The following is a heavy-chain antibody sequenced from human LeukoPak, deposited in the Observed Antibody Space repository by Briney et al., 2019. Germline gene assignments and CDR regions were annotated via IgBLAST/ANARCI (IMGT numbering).Heavy chain of an antibody. CDR2: IYTSGST. J-gene: IGHJ4*02. CDR1: GGSISSGSYY. D-gene: IGHD3-22*01. V-gene: IGHV4-61*02. CDR3: ARDDDSSGYYLAGDY. Sequence: SETLSLTCTVSGGSISSGSYYWSWIRQPAGKGLEWIGRIYTSGSTNYNPSLKSRVTISVYTSKNQFSLKLSSVTAADTAVYYCARDDDSSGYYLAGDYWGQGTLVTVSS.